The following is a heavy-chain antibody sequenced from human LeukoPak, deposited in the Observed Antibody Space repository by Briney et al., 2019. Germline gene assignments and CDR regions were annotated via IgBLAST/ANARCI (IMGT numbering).Heavy chain of an antibody. CDR1: GGSLSSSSYY. V-gene: IGHV4-39*07. CDR3: ARYPEVYGRECDY. CDR2: IYYSGST. D-gene: IGHD3-10*01. Sequence: LETLSLTCTVSGGSLSSSSYYWGWIRQPPGKGLEWVGSIYYSGSTSYNPSLKSRVTISVDTSKNQFSLKLSSVTAADTAVYYCARYPEVYGRECDYWGQGTLVTVSS. J-gene: IGHJ4*02.